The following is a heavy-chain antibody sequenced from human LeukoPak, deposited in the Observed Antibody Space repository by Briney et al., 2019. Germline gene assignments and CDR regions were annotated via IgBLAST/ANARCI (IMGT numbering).Heavy chain of an antibody. CDR2: IRYDGSNK. V-gene: IGHV3-30*02. J-gene: IGHJ6*03. Sequence: GGSLRLSCAASGFTFSSYGMHWVRQAPGKGLEWVAFIRYDGSNKYYADSVKGRFTISRDNSKNTLYLQMNSLRAEDTAVYYCAKDLAPIVGATGHYMDVWGKGTTVTVSS. CDR3: AKDLAPIVGATGHYMDV. CDR1: GFTFSSYG. D-gene: IGHD1-26*01.